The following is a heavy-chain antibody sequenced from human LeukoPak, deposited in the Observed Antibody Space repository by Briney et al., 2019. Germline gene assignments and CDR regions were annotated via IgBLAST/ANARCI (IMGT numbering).Heavy chain of an antibody. D-gene: IGHD4-11*01. CDR2: ITGSRGRT. CDR3: AKDPDYDY. V-gene: IGHV3-23*01. J-gene: IGHJ4*02. Sequence: GGSLRLSCAASGFTLNTFTMIWVRQAPGKGLEWVSSITGSRGRTYYVDSVKGRFTISRDNSKSTLYLQMNSLRAEDTAIYYCAKDPDYDYWGQGTLVTVSS. CDR1: GFTLNTFT.